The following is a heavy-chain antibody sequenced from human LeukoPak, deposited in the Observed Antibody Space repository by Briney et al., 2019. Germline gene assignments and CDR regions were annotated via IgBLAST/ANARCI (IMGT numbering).Heavy chain of an antibody. CDR2: ISGSGGST. V-gene: IGHV3-23*01. Sequence: PGGSLRLSCAASGFTFSSYAMSWVRQAPGKGLEWVSAISGSGGSTYYADSVKGRFTISRDNSTNTLYLQMNSLRAADTAVYYCAKAPTIVVVPAAIFGGPLDYWGQGTLVTVSS. J-gene: IGHJ4*02. D-gene: IGHD2-2*02. CDR3: AKAPTIVVVPAAIFGGPLDY. CDR1: GFTFSSYA.